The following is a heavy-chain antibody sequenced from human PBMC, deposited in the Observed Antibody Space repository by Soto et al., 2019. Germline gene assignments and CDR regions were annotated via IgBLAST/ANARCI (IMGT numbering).Heavy chain of an antibody. J-gene: IGHJ4*02. D-gene: IGHD3-10*01. CDR1: GFTFGSYA. CDR3: AKDNGNYGSGSFSH. V-gene: IGHV3-23*01. Sequence: GGSLRLSCAASGFTFGSYAMSWVRQAPGKGLEWVSLISGTGDSSEYANSVKGRFTISRDYSKTTVFLQMNSLRAEDTAVYFCAKDNGNYGSGSFSHWGQGTLVTVS. CDR2: ISGTGDSS.